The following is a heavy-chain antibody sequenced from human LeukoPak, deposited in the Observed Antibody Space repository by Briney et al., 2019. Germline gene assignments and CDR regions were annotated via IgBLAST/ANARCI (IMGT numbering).Heavy chain of an antibody. V-gene: IGHV4-34*01. CDR1: GGSFSGYY. CDR3: ARGYVLDY. J-gene: IGHJ4*02. Sequence: SETLSLICAVYGGSFSGYYWSWIRQPPGKGLEWIGEINHSGSTNYNPSLKSRVTISVDTPKNQFSLKLSSVTAADTAVYYCARGYVLDYWGQGTLVTVSS. D-gene: IGHD3-16*01. CDR2: INHSGST.